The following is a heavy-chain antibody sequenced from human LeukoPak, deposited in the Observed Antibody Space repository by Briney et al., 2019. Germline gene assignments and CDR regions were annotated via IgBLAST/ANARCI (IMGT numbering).Heavy chain of an antibody. V-gene: IGHV3-23*01. CDR3: AKEPERSMVRGGGFDY. Sequence: GGSLRLSCAASGFTFSSYAMSWVRQAPGKGLEWVSAISGSGGSTYYADSVKGRFTISRDNSKNTLYLQMNSLRAEDTAVYYCAKEPERSMVRGGGFDYWGQGTLVTVSS. D-gene: IGHD3-10*01. CDR2: ISGSGGST. CDR1: GFTFSSYA. J-gene: IGHJ4*02.